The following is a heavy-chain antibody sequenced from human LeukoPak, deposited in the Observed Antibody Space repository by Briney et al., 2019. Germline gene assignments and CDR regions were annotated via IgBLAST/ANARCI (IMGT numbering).Heavy chain of an antibody. D-gene: IGHD3-10*01. J-gene: IGHJ5*02. CDR3: ARDRAIVREVIIYWFDP. V-gene: IGHV3-30*04. CDR1: GFTLSSHA. CDR2: ISYDGSNQ. Sequence: AGGSLRLSCAASGFTLSSHAMHWVRQTPGKGLEWVAVISYDGSNQYYADSVKGRFTISRDNSKNTLYLQMNSLRAEDTAVYYCARDRAIVREVIIYWFDPWGEGTLVTVSS.